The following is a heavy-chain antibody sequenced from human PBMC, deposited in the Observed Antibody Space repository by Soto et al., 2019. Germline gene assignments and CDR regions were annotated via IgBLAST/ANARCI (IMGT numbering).Heavy chain of an antibody. D-gene: IGHD2-2*01. CDR2: INPNSGGT. J-gene: IGHJ6*02. CDR3: ARSGCSSTSCYGHYYYGMYV. V-gene: IGHV1-2*04. CDR1: GYTFTGYY. Sequence: ASVKVSCKASGYTFTGYYMHWVRQAPGQGLEWMGWINPNSGGTNYAQKFQGWVTMTRDTSISTAYMELSRLRSDDTAVYYCARSGCSSTSCYGHYYYGMYVWGQGTTVTVS.